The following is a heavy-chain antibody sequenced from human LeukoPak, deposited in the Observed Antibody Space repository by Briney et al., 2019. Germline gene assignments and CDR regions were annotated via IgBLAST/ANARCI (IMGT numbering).Heavy chain of an antibody. D-gene: IGHD1-14*01. CDR2: ISYDGSNK. Sequence: GGSLRLSCAASGFTFSSYGMHWVRQAPGKGLEWVAVISYDGSNKYHVDSVKGRFTISRDNFANTLYLQMNSLRTEDTAVYYCAKGSPDLDYWGQGTLVTGSS. CDR3: AKGSPDLDY. CDR1: GFTFSSYG. V-gene: IGHV3-30*18. J-gene: IGHJ4*02.